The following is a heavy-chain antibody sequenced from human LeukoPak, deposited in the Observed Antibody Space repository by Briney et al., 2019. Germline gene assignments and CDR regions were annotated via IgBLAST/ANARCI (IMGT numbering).Heavy chain of an antibody. Sequence: HAGGSVRLSCAASGFILSSNYMNWVRQAPGKGLEWVSIMYSGGDIYYADSVKGRFTISRDNSKNTLYLQMNSLRAEDTAVYYCASLYYDYVWGSYPPEDYWGQGTLVTVSS. CDR3: ASLYYDYVWGSYPPEDY. J-gene: IGHJ4*02. CDR2: MYSGGDI. CDR1: GFILSSNY. D-gene: IGHD3-16*02. V-gene: IGHV3-53*01.